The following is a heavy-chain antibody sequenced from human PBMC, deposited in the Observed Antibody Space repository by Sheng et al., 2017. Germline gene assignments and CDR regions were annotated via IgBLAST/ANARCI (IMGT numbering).Heavy chain of an antibody. CDR1: GGSISSYY. V-gene: IGHV4-59*01. CDR3: ARGSSSWGTLDP. Sequence: QVQLQESGPGLVKPSETLSLTCTVSGGSISSYYWSWIRQPPGKGLEWIGYIYYSGSTNYNPSLKSRVTISVDTSKNQFSLKLSSVTAADTAVYYCARGSSSWGTLDPWGQGTLVTVSS. CDR2: IYYSGST. J-gene: IGHJ5*02. D-gene: IGHD6-13*01.